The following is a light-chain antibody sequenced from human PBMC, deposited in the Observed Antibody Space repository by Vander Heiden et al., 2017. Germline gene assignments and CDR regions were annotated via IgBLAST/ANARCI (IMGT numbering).Light chain of an antibody. CDR1: SGHSSYA. Sequence: QLVLTQSPSASASLGASVKLTCTLSSGHSSYAIAWHQQQPEKGPRYLMKRNSDGSHSKGDGIPDRVSGSSSGDERYLTISSLQSEDEADYDCQTWGTGIRGVFGGGTKLTVL. J-gene: IGLJ2*01. CDR3: QTWGTGIRGV. V-gene: IGLV4-69*01. CDR2: RNSDGSH.